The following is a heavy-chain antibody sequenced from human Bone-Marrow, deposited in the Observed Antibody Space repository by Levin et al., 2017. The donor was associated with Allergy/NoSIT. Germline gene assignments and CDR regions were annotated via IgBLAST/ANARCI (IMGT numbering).Heavy chain of an antibody. Sequence: LSLTCAASGFTFSRYAMAWVRQAPGQGLEWGSGMSGSGGRTVYADSVKGRFTISRDNSKNIMYLQMNSLRVEDTALYYCAREDNWNYDYWGQGTLVTVSS. CDR3: AREDNWNYDY. J-gene: IGHJ4*02. CDR2: MSGSGGRT. V-gene: IGHV3-23*01. CDR1: GFTFSRYA. D-gene: IGHD1-7*01.